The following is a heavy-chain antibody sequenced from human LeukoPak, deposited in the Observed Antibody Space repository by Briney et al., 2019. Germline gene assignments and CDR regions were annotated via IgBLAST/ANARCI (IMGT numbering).Heavy chain of an antibody. V-gene: IGHV3-23*01. CDR1: GFTFSSYA. Sequence: GGSLRLSCAASGFTFSSYAMSWVRQAPGKGLEWVSAISGSGGSTYYADSVNGRFTISRDNSRNSLYLQMNSLGAEDTAVYYCARSARTYYYYYMDVWGKGTTVTVSS. CDR3: ARSARTYYYYYMDV. CDR2: ISGSGGST. J-gene: IGHJ6*03. D-gene: IGHD1-26*01.